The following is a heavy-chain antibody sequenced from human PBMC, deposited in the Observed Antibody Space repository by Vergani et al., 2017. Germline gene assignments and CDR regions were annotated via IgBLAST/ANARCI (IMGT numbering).Heavy chain of an antibody. D-gene: IGHD5-12*01. CDR3: ARIRRRGRSGYEFFDF. CDR1: GFSILTSEMC. J-gene: IGHJ4*02. CDR2: IDWNDNK. Sequence: QVTLRESGPALVKPTQTLTLTCTFSGFSILTSEMCVSWIRQPPGKALEWLALIDWNDNKYFNTSLKTRLTISKDASKNQVVLTMTNMDPEDTATYYCARIRRRGRSGYEFFDFWVQGSLLTVAS. V-gene: IGHV2-70*01.